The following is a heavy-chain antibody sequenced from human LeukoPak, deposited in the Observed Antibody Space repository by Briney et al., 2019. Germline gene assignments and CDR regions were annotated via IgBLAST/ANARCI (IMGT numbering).Heavy chain of an antibody. D-gene: IGHD3-10*01. V-gene: IGHV1-8*01. J-gene: IGHJ4*02. CDR2: MNPNSGNT. Sequence: ASVKVSCKASGYTFTSYDINWVRQATGQGLEWMGWMNPNSGNTGYAQKFQGRVTMTRDTSTSTVYMELSSLRSEDTAVYYCARDRSMVRGVIAYWGQGTLVTVSS. CDR3: ARDRSMVRGVIAY. CDR1: GYTFTSYD.